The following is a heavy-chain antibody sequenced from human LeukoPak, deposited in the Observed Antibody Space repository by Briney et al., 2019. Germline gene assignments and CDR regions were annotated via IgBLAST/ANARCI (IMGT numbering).Heavy chain of an antibody. CDR3: ARSFGGVIALNYYGMDV. D-gene: IGHD3-16*02. J-gene: IGHJ6*02. Sequence: GRSLRLSCAASGFTFSSYGMHWVRQAPGKGLEWVAVIWYDGSNIYYADSVKGRFTISRDNSKNTLYLQMNSLRAEDTAVYYCARSFGGVIALNYYGMDVWGQGTTVTVSS. CDR2: IWYDGSNI. CDR1: GFTFSSYG. V-gene: IGHV3-33*01.